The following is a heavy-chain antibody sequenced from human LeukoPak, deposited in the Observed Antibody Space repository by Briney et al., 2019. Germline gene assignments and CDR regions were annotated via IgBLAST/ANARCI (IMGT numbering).Heavy chain of an antibody. J-gene: IGHJ5*02. Sequence: SETLSLTCAVYGGSFSGYYWSWIRQPPGKGLEWIGEINHSGSTNYNPSLQSRVTISVDTSKNQFSLKLSSVTAADTAVYYCARLNLLWFGEFILSGPSNWFDPWGQGTLVTVSS. V-gene: IGHV4-34*01. CDR3: ARLNLLWFGEFILSGPSNWFDP. CDR2: INHSGST. CDR1: GGSFSGYY. D-gene: IGHD3-10*01.